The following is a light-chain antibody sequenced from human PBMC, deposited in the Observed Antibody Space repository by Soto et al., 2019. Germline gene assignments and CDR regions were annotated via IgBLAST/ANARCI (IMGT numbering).Light chain of an antibody. CDR2: AAS. V-gene: IGKV1-39*01. CDR1: QSISSY. J-gene: IGKJ5*01. Sequence: DIQMTQSPSSLSASVGDRVTITCRASQSISSYLNWYQQKPGGAPKLLIYAASSLEAGVPSRYSGSGSGTDFTLTISSLQPEDFATYYCQQSYSTPFTFGQGTRLEIK. CDR3: QQSYSTPFT.